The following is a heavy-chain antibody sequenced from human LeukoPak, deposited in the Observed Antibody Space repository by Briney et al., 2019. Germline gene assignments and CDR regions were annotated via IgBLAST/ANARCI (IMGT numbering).Heavy chain of an antibody. D-gene: IGHD3-10*01. J-gene: IGHJ3*02. CDR3: ARSITMVRGPKRAFDI. Sequence: PGGSLRLSCAASGFTFSSYSMNWVRQPPGKGLEWIGEINHSGSTNYNPSLKSRVAISVDTSKNQFSLKLSSVTAADTAVYYCARSITMVRGPKRAFDIWGQGTMVTVSS. CDR2: INHSGST. CDR1: GFTFSSYS. V-gene: IGHV4-34*01.